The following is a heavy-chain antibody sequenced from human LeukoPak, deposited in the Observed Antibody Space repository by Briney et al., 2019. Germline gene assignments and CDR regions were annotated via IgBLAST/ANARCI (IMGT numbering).Heavy chain of an antibody. CDR3: ATDRNSGKYYDY. Sequence: GGSLRLSCAASGFTFSSYGMHWVRQAPGKGLEWVAVISYDGSNKYYADSVKGRFTVSRDNAKNTLYLQMDSLRAEDTAVYYCATDRNSGKYYDYWGQGTLVTVS. CDR1: GFTFSSYG. J-gene: IGHJ4*02. CDR2: ISYDGSNK. D-gene: IGHD1-26*01. V-gene: IGHV3-30*03.